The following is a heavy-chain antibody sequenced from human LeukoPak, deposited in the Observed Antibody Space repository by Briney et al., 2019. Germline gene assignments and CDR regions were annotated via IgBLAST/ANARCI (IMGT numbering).Heavy chain of an antibody. Sequence: SETLSLTCTVSGGCISSTFYYWGWIRQPPGKGLEWIGSVYYSGSTYYNPSPKSRVTISVDTSKNQFSLKLSSVTAADTAVYYCARHNHVILTGYQQVDVWGKGTTVTISS. CDR3: ARHNHVILTGYQQVDV. D-gene: IGHD3-9*01. CDR2: VYYSGST. J-gene: IGHJ6*04. CDR1: GGCISSTFYY. V-gene: IGHV4-39*01.